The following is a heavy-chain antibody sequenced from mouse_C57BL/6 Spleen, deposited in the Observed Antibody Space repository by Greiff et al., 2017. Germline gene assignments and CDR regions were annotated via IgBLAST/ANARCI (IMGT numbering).Heavy chain of an antibody. CDR2: IHPNSGST. CDR1: GYTFTSYW. D-gene: IGHD1-1*01. CDR3: ARSRDYYGSRDYFDY. Sequence: QVQLQQPGAELVKPGASVKLSCKASGYTFTSYWMHWVKQRPGQGLEWIGMIHPNSGSTNYNEKFKSKATLTVDKSSSTAYMQLSSLTSEDSAVYYCARSRDYYGSRDYFDYWGQGTTLTVSS. V-gene: IGHV1-64*01. J-gene: IGHJ2*01.